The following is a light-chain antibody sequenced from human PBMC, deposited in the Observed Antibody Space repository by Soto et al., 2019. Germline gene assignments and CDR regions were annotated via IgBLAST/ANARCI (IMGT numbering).Light chain of an antibody. CDR1: ISDVGGYNY. J-gene: IGLJ1*01. CDR3: SSYSTTSNLV. V-gene: IGLV2-14*03. Sequence: QSVLTQPASVSGSPGQSITISCTGAISDVGGYNYVSWYQHHPGKSPQLMIYDVSNRPSGVSNRFSGSKSGNTASLTISGLQAEDEADYYCSSYSTTSNLVFGTGTKVTVL. CDR2: DVS.